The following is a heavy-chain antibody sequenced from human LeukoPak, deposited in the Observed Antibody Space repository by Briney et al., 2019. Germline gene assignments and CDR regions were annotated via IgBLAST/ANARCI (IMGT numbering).Heavy chain of an antibody. D-gene: IGHD2-2*01. Sequence: ASVEVSCKASGYTFTDYYLHWVRQAPGQGVEGRGWINPNSGDTKDEQKFQGRVPMTRDTSISTAHMEMSRLRSDDPAVYYCARANFLYCSSTTCLLDYWGQGTLVTVSS. J-gene: IGHJ4*02. V-gene: IGHV1-2*02. CDR2: INPNSGDT. CDR1: GYTFTDYY. CDR3: ARANFLYCSSTTCLLDY.